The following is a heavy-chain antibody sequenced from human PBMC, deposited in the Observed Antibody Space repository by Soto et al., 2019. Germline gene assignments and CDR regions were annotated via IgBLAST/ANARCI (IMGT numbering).Heavy chain of an antibody. CDR3: TADYGETYGMDV. V-gene: IGHV3-15*07. CDR1: GFTFSYAW. Sequence: GGSLRLSCAASGFTFSYAWMNWVRQAPGKGLEWVGRIKSKTDGGTTDYAAPVKGRFTISRDDSKNTLYLQMNSLKTEDTAVYYCTADYGETYGMDVWGQGTTVTVSS. CDR2: IKSKTDGGTT. J-gene: IGHJ6*02. D-gene: IGHD4-17*01.